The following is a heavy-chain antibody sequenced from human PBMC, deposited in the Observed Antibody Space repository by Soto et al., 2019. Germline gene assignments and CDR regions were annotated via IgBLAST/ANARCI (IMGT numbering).Heavy chain of an antibody. D-gene: IGHD2-15*01. CDR3: VRDRLASVVMEGTFY. CDR2: ISGSGDDT. J-gene: IGHJ4*02. CDR1: GLTFSSYA. V-gene: IGHV3-23*01. Sequence: EMHLLESGGGLVQPGGSLRLSCAASGLTFSSYAMSWVRQVPGKGLEWVSSISGSGDDTYYADSVKGRFTISRDNSKNTLYLELNSLRAEDTALYYCVRDRLASVVMEGTFYWGQGTLVTVSS.